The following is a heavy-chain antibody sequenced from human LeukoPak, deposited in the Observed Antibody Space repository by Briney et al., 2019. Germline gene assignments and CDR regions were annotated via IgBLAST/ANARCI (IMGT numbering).Heavy chain of an antibody. CDR3: ARYYYDSSVGTDY. D-gene: IGHD3-22*01. CDR1: GFTFSSYA. V-gene: IGHV3-30*04. CDR2: ISYDGNNK. J-gene: IGHJ4*02. Sequence: GGSLRLSCAASGFTFSSYAMHWVRQAPGKGLEWVTIISYDGNNKYYADSVKGRFTISRDNAKNSLYLQMNSLRAEDTAVYYCARYYYDSSVGTDYWGQGTLVTVSS.